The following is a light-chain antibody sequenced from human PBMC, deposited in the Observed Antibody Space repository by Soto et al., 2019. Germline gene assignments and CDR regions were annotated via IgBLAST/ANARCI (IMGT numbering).Light chain of an antibody. CDR3: QQDYSYPPT. J-gene: IGKJ2*01. Sequence: AIRMTQSPSSFSASTGDRVTITCRASQGISSYLAWYQQKPGKAPKLLIYAASTLQSGVPSRFSGSGSGTDFTLTISGLQSEDFATYYCQQDYSYPPTFGQGTKLEIK. CDR2: AAS. CDR1: QGISSY. V-gene: IGKV1-8*01.